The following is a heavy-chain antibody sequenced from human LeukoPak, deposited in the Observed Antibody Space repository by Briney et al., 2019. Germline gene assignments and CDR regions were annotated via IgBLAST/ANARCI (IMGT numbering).Heavy chain of an antibody. CDR1: DGSISNYY. J-gene: IGHJ5*02. CDR2: AYYSGST. Sequence: KPSETLSLTCSVFDGSISNYYWSWIRQPPGKGVEWIGYAYYSGSTTYNPSLESRVTISVDTSKNQFSLKLTAVTAADTAVYYCARNSAVATSRSWFDPWGQGTLVTVSS. D-gene: IGHD6-19*01. CDR3: ARNSAVATSRSWFDP. V-gene: IGHV4-59*08.